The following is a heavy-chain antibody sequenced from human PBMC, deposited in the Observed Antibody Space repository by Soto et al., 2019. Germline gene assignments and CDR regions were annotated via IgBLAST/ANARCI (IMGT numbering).Heavy chain of an antibody. Sequence: SETLSLTYNVSGVSIGNYYWSWGRQPPGKGQERIGYTYYTGSTNYNPSLESRVTISVDASKTRFSLTVNSVTAADTAVYYCARQRGGSSWYYYYYGMDVWGQGTTVT. V-gene: IGHV4-59*08. D-gene: IGHD6-13*01. CDR2: TYYTGST. J-gene: IGHJ6*02. CDR3: ARQRGGSSWYYYYYGMDV. CDR1: GVSIGNYY.